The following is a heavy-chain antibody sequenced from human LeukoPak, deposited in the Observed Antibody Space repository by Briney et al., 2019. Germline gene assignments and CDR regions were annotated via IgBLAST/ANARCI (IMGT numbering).Heavy chain of an antibody. CDR2: IIPIFGTA. D-gene: IGHD5-18*01. J-gene: IGHJ4*02. V-gene: IGHV1-69*13. CDR1: GGTFSSYA. CDR3: ARGGVQLWSPFGY. Sequence: GASVKVSCKASGGTFSSYAISWVRQAPGQGLEWMGGIIPIFGTANYAQRFQGRVTITADESTSTAYMELSSLRSEDTAVYYCARGGVQLWSPFGYWGQGTLVTVSS.